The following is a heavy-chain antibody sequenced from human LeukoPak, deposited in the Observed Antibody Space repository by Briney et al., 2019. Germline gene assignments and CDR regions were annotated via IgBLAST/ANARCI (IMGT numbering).Heavy chain of an antibody. CDR1: GFTFSSYG. CDR2: IRYDGSNK. D-gene: IGHD6-19*01. CDR3: AKGGGSGWYGVRYYFDY. V-gene: IGHV3-30*02. J-gene: IGHJ4*02. Sequence: PGGSLRLSCAASGFTFSSYGMHWVRQAPGKGLEWVAFIRYDGSNKYYADSVKGRFTISRDNSKNTLYLQMNSLRAEDTAVYYCAKGGGSGWYGVRYYFDYWGQGTLVTVSS.